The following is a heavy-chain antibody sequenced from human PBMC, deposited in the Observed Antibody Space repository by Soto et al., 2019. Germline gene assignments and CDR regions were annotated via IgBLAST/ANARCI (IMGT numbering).Heavy chain of an antibody. CDR3: ARELTVELELHFYYYGMDV. Sequence: QVQLVQSGAEVKKPGSSVKVSCKASGGTFSSYAISWVRQAPGQGLEWMVGIIAIFGTANYAQKFQGRVTITADETTSTAYMELSSVRSEDRAVYYCARELTVELELHFYYYGMDVRGQGTTVTVSS. CDR1: GGTFSSYA. J-gene: IGHJ6*02. V-gene: IGHV1-69*01. CDR2: IIAIFGTA. D-gene: IGHD1-7*01.